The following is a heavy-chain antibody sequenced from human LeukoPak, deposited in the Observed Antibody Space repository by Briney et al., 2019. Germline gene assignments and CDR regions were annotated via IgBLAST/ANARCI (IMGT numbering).Heavy chain of an antibody. CDR2: IYTSGST. Sequence: PSETLSLTCTVSGGSISSYDWSWIRQPAGKGLEWIGRIYTSGSTNYNPSLKSRVTMSVDTSKNQFSLKLSSVTAADTAVYYCARDRGSYRYNWFDPWGQGTLVTVSS. D-gene: IGHD1-26*01. J-gene: IGHJ5*02. CDR1: GGSISSYD. V-gene: IGHV4-4*07. CDR3: ARDRGSYRYNWFDP.